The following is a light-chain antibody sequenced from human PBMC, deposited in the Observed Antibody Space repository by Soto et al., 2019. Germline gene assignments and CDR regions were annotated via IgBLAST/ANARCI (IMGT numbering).Light chain of an antibody. V-gene: IGLV2-14*01. CDR3: TSYTSSDTYV. CDR1: SSDVGSYNS. CDR2: DVS. J-gene: IGLJ1*01. Sequence: QSALTQPASVSGSPGQSITISCTGTSSDVGSYNSVSWYQQHPGKAPKLMIYDVSDRPSGVSNRFSGSKSGNTASLTISGLQTEDDADYYCTSYTSSDTYVFGTGTKVTVL.